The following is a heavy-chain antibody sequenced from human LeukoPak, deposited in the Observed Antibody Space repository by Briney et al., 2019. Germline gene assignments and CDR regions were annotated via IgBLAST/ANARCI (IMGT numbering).Heavy chain of an antibody. CDR2: ISSSSSYT. Sequence: PGGSLRLSCAASGFTVSINYMSWIRQAPGKRLEWVSYISSSSSYTKDADSVKGRFTISRDNAKNSLYLQMNSLRAEDTAVYYCAKTTVSSGWYYFDYWGQGTLVTVSS. CDR3: AKTTVSSGWYYFDY. D-gene: IGHD6-19*01. J-gene: IGHJ4*02. CDR1: GFTVSINY. V-gene: IGHV3-11*03.